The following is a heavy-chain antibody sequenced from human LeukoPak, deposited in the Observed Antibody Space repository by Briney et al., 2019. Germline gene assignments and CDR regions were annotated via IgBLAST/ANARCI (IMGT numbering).Heavy chain of an antibody. CDR1: GFTFRSHA. D-gene: IGHD3-22*01. CDR3: AKDKRYYDADDAFDI. CDR2: IYENGGTT. J-gene: IGHJ3*02. V-gene: IGHV3-23*01. Sequence: GGSLRLSCVGSGFTFRSHAMSWVRQAPEKGLEFVSGIYENGGTTYYADSVKGRFSISRDNSKNTLYLQMNSLRAEDTAVYYCAKDKRYYDADDAFDIWGQGTMVTVSS.